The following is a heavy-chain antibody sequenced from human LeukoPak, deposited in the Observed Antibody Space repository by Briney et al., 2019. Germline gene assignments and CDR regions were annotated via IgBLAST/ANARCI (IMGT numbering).Heavy chain of an antibody. D-gene: IGHD5-12*01. Sequence: PGGSLRLSCAASGFTFSSYSMNWVRQAPGKGLEWVSYISSSSSTIYYADSVKGRFTISRDNARNTLFLQMNSLRAEDTAVYYCTRDGSDHWGQGTLVTVSS. CDR3: TRDGSDH. J-gene: IGHJ5*02. CDR2: ISSSSSTI. CDR1: GFTFSSYS. V-gene: IGHV3-48*04.